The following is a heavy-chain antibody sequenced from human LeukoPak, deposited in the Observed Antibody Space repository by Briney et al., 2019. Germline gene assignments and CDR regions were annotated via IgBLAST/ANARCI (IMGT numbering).Heavy chain of an antibody. D-gene: IGHD4-17*01. V-gene: IGHV3-66*01. CDR3: ARNYGDYDHFDY. CDR1: GFTVSSNY. J-gene: IGHJ4*02. Sequence: GGSLRLSCAASGFTVSSNYMSWVRQAPGKGLEWVSVIYSGGSTYYADSVKGRFTISRDNSKNTLYLQMNSLRAEDTAVYYCARNYGDYDHFDYWGQGTLVTVSS. CDR2: IYSGGST.